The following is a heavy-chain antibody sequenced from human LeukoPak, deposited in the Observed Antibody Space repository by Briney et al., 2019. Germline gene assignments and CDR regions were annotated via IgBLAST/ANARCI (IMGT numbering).Heavy chain of an antibody. D-gene: IGHD6-19*01. V-gene: IGHV4-61*02. CDR1: GGSISSGSYY. J-gene: IGHJ6*02. CDR3: ASEAVGQWLENYYYYAMDV. CDR2: IYTSGST. Sequence: SETLSLTCTVSGGSISSGSYYWSWIRQPAGKGLEWIGRIYTSGSTNYNPSLKSRVTISVDTSKNQFSLKLSSVTAADTAVYYCASEAVGQWLENYYYYAMDVWGQGTTVTVSS.